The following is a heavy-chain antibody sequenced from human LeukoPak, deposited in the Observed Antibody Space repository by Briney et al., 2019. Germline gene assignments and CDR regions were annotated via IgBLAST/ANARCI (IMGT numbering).Heavy chain of an antibody. V-gene: IGHV3-30*04. Sequence: GGSLRLSCAASGFTFSSYAMHWVRQAPGKGLEWVAVISYDGSNKYYADSVKGRFTISRDNSKNTLYLQMNSLRAEDTAVYCCARDTYYYDSSGYYYDGDFDYWGQGTLVTVSS. CDR3: ARDTYYYDSSGYYYDGDFDY. CDR1: GFTFSSYA. J-gene: IGHJ4*02. D-gene: IGHD3-22*01. CDR2: ISYDGSNK.